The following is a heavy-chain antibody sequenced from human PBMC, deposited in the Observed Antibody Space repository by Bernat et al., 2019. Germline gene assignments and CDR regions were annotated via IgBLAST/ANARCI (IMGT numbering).Heavy chain of an antibody. CDR2: ISGSGGST. Sequence: EVQMLESGGGLVQPGGSLRLSCAASGFTFSSYAMSWVRQAPGKGLEWVSTISGSGGSTYYADSVKGRFAISRDNSKNTLYLQMNSLRDEDTAVYYCAKGGRFDCTSTSCYGGFDYWGQGTLVTVSS. V-gene: IGHV3-23*01. CDR1: GFTFSSYA. D-gene: IGHD2-2*01. J-gene: IGHJ4*02. CDR3: AKGGRFDCTSTSCYGGFDY.